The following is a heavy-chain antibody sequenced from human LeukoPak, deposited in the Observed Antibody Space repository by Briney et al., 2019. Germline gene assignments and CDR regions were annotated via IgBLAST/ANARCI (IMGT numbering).Heavy chain of an antibody. CDR3: ARDRDCSSTSCHMTWFDP. CDR1: GGTFSSYT. D-gene: IGHD2-2*01. CDR2: IIPILGIA. V-gene: IGHV1-69*04. J-gene: IGHJ5*02. Sequence: SVKVSCKASGGTFSSYTISWVRPAPGQGLEWMGRIIPILGIANYAQKFQGRVTITADKSTSTAYMELSSLRSEDTAVYYCARDRDCSSTSCHMTWFDPWGQGTLVTVSS.